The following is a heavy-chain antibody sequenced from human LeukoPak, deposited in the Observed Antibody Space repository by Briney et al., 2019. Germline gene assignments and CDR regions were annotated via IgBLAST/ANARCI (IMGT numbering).Heavy chain of an antibody. D-gene: IGHD3-9*01. CDR3: ARDEIVTGWLYFDY. CDR1: GYTFTSYA. CDR2: IDAGNGNT. Sequence: ASVKVSCKASGYTFTSYAMHWVRQAPGQRLEWMGWIDAGNGNTKYSQKFQGRVTITRDTSASTAYMELSSLRSDDTAVYYCARDEIVTGWLYFDYWGQGTLVTVSS. J-gene: IGHJ4*02. V-gene: IGHV1-3*01.